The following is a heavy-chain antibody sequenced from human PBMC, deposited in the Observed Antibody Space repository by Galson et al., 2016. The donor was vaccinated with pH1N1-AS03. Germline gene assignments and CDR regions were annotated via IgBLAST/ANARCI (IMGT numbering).Heavy chain of an antibody. D-gene: IGHD1-1*01. CDR2: ISGTGGSP. J-gene: IGHJ4*02. V-gene: IGHV3-23*01. Sequence: SLRLSCAASGFTFTGYWMSWVRQAPGKGLEWLAEISGTGGSPFYADSVKGRVTISRDNSKNTVYLQMTSLSAEDTAVYYCATNALKVRVDYWGQGTLVTVSS. CDR3: ATNALKVRVDY. CDR1: GFTFTGYW.